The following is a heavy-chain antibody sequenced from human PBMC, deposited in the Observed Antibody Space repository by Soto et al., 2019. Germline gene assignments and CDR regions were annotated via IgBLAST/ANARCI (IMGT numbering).Heavy chain of an antibody. V-gene: IGHV1-69*01. CDR2: IIPIFGTA. CDR3: ARDLYRVRRDGYNHDAFDI. J-gene: IGHJ3*02. Sequence: QVQLVQSGAEVKKPGSSVKVSCKASGGTFSSYAISWVRQAPGQGLEWMGGIIPIFGTANYAQKFQGRVTITADESTSTAYMELSSLRSEDTAVYYCARDLYRVRRDGYNHDAFDIWGQGTMVTVSS. D-gene: IGHD5-12*01. CDR1: GGTFSSYA.